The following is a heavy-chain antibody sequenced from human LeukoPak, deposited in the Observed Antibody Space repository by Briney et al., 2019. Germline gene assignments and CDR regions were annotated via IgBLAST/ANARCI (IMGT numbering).Heavy chain of an antibody. CDR3: ATGGIAAALWFDP. Sequence: GGSLRLSCAASGFTFSSYEMNWVRQAPGKGLEWVSYISRTGSTIYYADSAKGRFIISRDNAKNSLYLQMNSLRAEDTAVYYCATGGIAAALWFDPWGQGTLVTVSS. J-gene: IGHJ5*02. D-gene: IGHD6-13*01. CDR1: GFTFSSYE. CDR2: ISRTGSTI. V-gene: IGHV3-48*03.